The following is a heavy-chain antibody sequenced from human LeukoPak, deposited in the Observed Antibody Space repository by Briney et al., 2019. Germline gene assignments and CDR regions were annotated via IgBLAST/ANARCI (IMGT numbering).Heavy chain of an antibody. V-gene: IGHV1-2*02. Sequence: ASVKVFCKASGYTFTGYYMHWVRQAPGQGLEWMGWINPNSGGTNYAQKFQGRVTMTRDTSISTAYMELSRLRSDDTAVYYCAREMGSSSWYGMDVWGQGTTVTVSS. CDR2: INPNSGGT. D-gene: IGHD6-13*01. J-gene: IGHJ6*02. CDR1: GYTFTGYY. CDR3: AREMGSSSWYGMDV.